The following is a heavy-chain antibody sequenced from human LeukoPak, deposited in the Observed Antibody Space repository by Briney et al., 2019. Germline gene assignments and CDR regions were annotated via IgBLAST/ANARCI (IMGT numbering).Heavy chain of an antibody. V-gene: IGHV3-74*01. J-gene: IGHJ4*02. CDR3: LRDLNWSLDQ. CDR1: GFTFSNYM. D-gene: IGHD1-20*01. Sequence: GGSLRLSCAASGFTFSNYMMHWVRQAPGKGLVWVSRIKSDGITITYADSVKGRFTISRNNAKNTLYLQMNSLRAEDTAVYYCLRDLNWSLDQWGQGTLVTVSS. CDR2: IKSDGITI.